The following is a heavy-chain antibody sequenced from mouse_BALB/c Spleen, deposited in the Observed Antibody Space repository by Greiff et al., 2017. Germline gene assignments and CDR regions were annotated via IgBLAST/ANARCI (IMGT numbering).Heavy chain of an antibody. CDR3: ARRREWYFDV. CDR2: INTYTGEP. Sequence: LVESGPELKKPGETVKISCKASGYTFTNYGMNWVKQAPGKGLKWMGWINTYTGEPTYADDFKGRFAFSLETSASTAYLQINNLKNEDMATYFCARRREWYFDVWGAGTTVTVSS. V-gene: IGHV9-1*02. J-gene: IGHJ1*01. CDR1: GYTFTNYG.